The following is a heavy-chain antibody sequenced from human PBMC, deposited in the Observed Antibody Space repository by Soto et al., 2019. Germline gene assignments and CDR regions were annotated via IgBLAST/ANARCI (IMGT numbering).Heavy chain of an antibody. Sequence: QVQLVESGGGVAQPGRSLRLSCAASGFTFSTYGMHWVRQAPGKGMEWVAVISDDGSKKNYVDSVKGRFTISRDNSKNTMDLQMSSLRAEDTALYYCAKDREWKNYYGMDVWGQGTTVTVSS. D-gene: IGHD3-3*01. CDR2: ISDDGSKK. CDR1: GFTFSTYG. CDR3: AKDREWKNYYGMDV. J-gene: IGHJ6*02. V-gene: IGHV3-30*18.